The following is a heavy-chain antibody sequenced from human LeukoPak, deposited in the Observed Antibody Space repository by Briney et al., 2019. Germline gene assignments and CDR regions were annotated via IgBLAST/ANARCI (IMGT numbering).Heavy chain of an antibody. D-gene: IGHD5-18*01. CDR2: IYYSGST. V-gene: IGHV4-59*08. CDR1: GGSISSYY. Sequence: SETLSLTCTVSGGSISSYYWSWIRQPPGKGLEWIGYIYYSGSTNYNPSLKSRVTISVDTSKNQFSLKLSSVTAADTAVYYCARHVPGRDTAMLTDYWGQRALVTVSS. J-gene: IGHJ4*02. CDR3: ARHVPGRDTAMLTDY.